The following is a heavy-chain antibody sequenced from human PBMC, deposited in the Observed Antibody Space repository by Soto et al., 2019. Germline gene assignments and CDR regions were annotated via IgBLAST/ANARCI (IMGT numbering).Heavy chain of an antibody. V-gene: IGHV4-59*01. CDR2: MYHTAST. J-gene: IGHJ4*02. CDR1: GGSMISFY. CDR3: ARADNIWFGETFDS. D-gene: IGHD3-10*01. Sequence: SETLSLTCSVSGGSMISFYWSWLRQSPEKGLEWIGYMYHTASTNYNPSFRSRVAMSVDASKNQFSLNLTSLTAADTAVYYCARADNIWFGETFDSWGQGILVTVSS.